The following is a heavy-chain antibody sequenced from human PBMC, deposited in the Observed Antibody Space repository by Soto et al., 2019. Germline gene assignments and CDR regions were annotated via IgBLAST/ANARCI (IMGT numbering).Heavy chain of an antibody. V-gene: IGHV1-69*13. D-gene: IGHD6-19*01. Sequence: SVKVSSKASGGTFSSYAISWVRQAPGQGLEWMGGIIPIFGTANYAQKFQGRVTITADESTSTAYMELSSLRSEDTAVYYCARHSGYRSGWTAEAYFDYWGQGTLLTVSS. J-gene: IGHJ4*02. CDR3: ARHSGYRSGWTAEAYFDY. CDR1: GGTFSSYA. CDR2: IIPIFGTA.